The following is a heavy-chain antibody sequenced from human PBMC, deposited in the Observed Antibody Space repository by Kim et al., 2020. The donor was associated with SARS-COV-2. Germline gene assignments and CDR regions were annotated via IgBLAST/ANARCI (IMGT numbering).Heavy chain of an antibody. V-gene: IGHV3-48*02. CDR1: GFTFSNYG. CDR3: ARGGSGNYYDVAGCRLDC. Sequence: GGSLRLSCAASGFTFSNYGMNWVRQAPGKGLEWVSYVSTSGTTIYYGDSVRGRFTISRDNAKNSLYLQMNSLRDEDTAVYYCARGGSGNYYDVAGCRLDCWGQGTLVTVSS. CDR2: VSTSGTTI. D-gene: IGHD3-10*01. J-gene: IGHJ4*02.